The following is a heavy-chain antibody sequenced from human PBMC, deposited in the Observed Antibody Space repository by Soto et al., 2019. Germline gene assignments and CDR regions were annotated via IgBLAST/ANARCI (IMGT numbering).Heavy chain of an antibody. CDR3: ARDFGFVDDILTGYYYSDY. V-gene: IGHV1-18*01. CDR1: GYAFTSYG. CDR2: ISAYNGNT. D-gene: IGHD3-9*01. J-gene: IGHJ4*02. Sequence: GASVKFSCKASGYAFTSYGISWVRQAPGQGLEWMGWISAYNGNTNYAQKPQGRVTMTTDTSTSTAYMELRSLRSDDTAVYYCARDFGFVDDILTGYYYSDYWGQGTLVTVSS.